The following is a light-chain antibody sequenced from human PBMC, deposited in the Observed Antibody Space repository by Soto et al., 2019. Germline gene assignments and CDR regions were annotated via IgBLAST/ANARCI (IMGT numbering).Light chain of an antibody. CDR2: VVS. V-gene: IGKV1-9*01. CDR3: QELNSFPIP. CDR1: QGSANF. J-gene: IGKJ3*01. Sequence: IQLTQSPSSLSASVGDRVTISCRASQGSANFLAWHQQKPVKAPNLLIYVVSTLHSGVRSRFSGSGSGTDFTLTISSLQPEDFATYYCQELNSFPIPFGPGTKVDSK.